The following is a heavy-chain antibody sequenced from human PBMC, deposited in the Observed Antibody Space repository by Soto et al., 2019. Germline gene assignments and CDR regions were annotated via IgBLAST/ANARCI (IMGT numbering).Heavy chain of an antibody. CDR3: ARETYYDFWSGFDY. CDR2: IYYSGST. D-gene: IGHD3-3*01. CDR1: GGSISSYY. V-gene: IGHV4-59*01. Sequence: QVQLQESGPGLVKPSETLSLTCTVSGGSISSYYWSWIRQPPGKGLEWIGYIYYSGSTNYNPSLKSRVTISVDTSKNQFSLKLSSVTAADTAVYYCARETYYDFWSGFDYWGQGTLVTVSS. J-gene: IGHJ4*02.